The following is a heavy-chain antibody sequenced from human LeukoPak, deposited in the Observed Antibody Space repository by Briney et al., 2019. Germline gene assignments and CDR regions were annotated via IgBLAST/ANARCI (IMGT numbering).Heavy chain of an antibody. CDR3: ARNKKGDRYTYGHDY. V-gene: IGHV3-21*01. D-gene: IGHD5-18*01. Sequence: PGGSLRLSCAASGFTFSSYSMNWVRQAPGKGLEWVSSISSSSSCIYYADSVKGRFTISRDNAKNSLYLQMNSLRAEDTAVYYCARNKKGDRYTYGHDYWGQGTLVTVSS. CDR2: ISSSSSCI. CDR1: GFTFSSYS. J-gene: IGHJ4*02.